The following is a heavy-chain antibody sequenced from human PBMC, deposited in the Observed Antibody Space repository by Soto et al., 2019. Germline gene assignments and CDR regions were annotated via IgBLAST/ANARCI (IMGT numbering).Heavy chain of an antibody. V-gene: IGHV3-30*03. CDR3: ARPIPRWSYHYGTDV. CDR2: ISFDGRKE. J-gene: IGHJ6*02. CDR1: EFTFSSYA. Sequence: QLVESGGRGVQPGRSLRLSCEASEFTFSSYAMHWVRQAPGRGLEWVALISFDGRKEYYADSVKGRFTVSRDNSRSMVYLHMDSLRPDDTAIYYCARPIPRWSYHYGTDVWGQGTTVTVSS. D-gene: IGHD2-15*01.